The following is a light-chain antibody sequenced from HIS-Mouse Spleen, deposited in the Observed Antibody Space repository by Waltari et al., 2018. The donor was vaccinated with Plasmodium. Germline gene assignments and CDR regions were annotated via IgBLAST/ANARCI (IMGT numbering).Light chain of an antibody. J-gene: IGKJ4*02. CDR2: DAS. Sequence: ELVSTQSPPTLSLSPGERATLSCRPSPGVSSYLAWYEQKPGQTPRLLIYDASNMATGIPATFSGSGSGTDFTHTISRPEPGDFAVYFGEGRSNWAPLTFGGGTKVEIK. V-gene: IGKV3-11*01. CDR1: PGVSSY. CDR3: EGRSNWAPLT.